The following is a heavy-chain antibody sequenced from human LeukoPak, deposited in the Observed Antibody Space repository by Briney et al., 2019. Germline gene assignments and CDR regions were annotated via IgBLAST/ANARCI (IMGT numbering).Heavy chain of an antibody. Sequence: GGSLRLSCAASGFTFSSYAMHWVRQAPGKGLEWVAVISYDGSNKYYADSVKGRFTISRDNSKNTLYLQMNSLRAEDTAVYYCARDAHITMVRGPFDYWGQGTLVTVSS. V-gene: IGHV3-30-3*01. J-gene: IGHJ4*02. CDR3: ARDAHITMVRGPFDY. CDR2: ISYDGSNK. D-gene: IGHD3-10*01. CDR1: GFTFSSYA.